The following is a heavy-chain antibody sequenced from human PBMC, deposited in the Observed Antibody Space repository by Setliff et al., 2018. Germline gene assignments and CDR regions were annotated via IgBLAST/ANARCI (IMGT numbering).Heavy chain of an antibody. D-gene: IGHD3-10*01. CDR2: IIPILGIA. CDR3: ARDRNYYGSRSYYNADAFDI. Sequence: SVKVSCKASGGTFSSYAISWVRQAPGQGLEWMGGIIPILGIANYAQKFQGRVTITADESTNTAYMELSSLISEDTAVYYCARDRNYYGSRSYYNADAFDIWGQGTMVTVSS. CDR1: GGTFSSYA. V-gene: IGHV1-69*10. J-gene: IGHJ3*02.